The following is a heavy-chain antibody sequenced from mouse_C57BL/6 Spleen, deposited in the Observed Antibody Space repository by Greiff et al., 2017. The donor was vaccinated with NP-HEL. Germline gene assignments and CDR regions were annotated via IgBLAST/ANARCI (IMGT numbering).Heavy chain of an antibody. Sequence: EVNVVESGGGLVQPGGSLSLSCAASGFTFTDYYMSWVRQPPGKALEWLGFIRNKANGYTTEYSASVKGRFTISRDNSQSILYLQMNALRAEDSATYYCARSVYDGYYWYFDVWGTGTTVTVSS. CDR2: IRNKANGYTT. CDR3: ARSVYDGYYWYFDV. CDR1: GFTFTDYY. J-gene: IGHJ1*03. V-gene: IGHV7-3*01. D-gene: IGHD2-3*01.